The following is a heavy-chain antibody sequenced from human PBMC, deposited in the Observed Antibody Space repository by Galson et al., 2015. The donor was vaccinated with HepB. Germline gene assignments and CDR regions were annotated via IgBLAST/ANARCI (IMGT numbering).Heavy chain of an antibody. CDR3: TRDEKNRVNDY. CDR2: ISSSGTYT. Sequence: SLRLSCAASGFTFSDYYMSWIRQAPGKGLEWVSYISSSGTYTNYADSVKGRFTIFRDNAKSSLYLQMNSLRAEDTAVYYCTRDEKNRVNDYWGQGTLVTVSS. J-gene: IGHJ4*02. D-gene: IGHD2-21*01. V-gene: IGHV3-11*05. CDR1: GFTFSDYY.